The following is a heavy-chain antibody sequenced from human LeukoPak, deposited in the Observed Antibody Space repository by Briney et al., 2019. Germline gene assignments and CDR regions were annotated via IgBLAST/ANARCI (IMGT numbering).Heavy chain of an antibody. CDR2: ISGSGGST. Sequence: PGGSLRLSCAASGFTFSSYAMSWVRQAPGKGLEWVSAISGSGGSTYYADSVKGRFTISRDNSKNTLYLQMNSLRAEDTSVYYCAKDTIVVVVAATTGPSGFQHWGQGTLVTVST. V-gene: IGHV3-23*01. CDR1: GFTFSSYA. J-gene: IGHJ1*01. CDR3: AKDTIVVVVAATTGPSGFQH. D-gene: IGHD2-15*01.